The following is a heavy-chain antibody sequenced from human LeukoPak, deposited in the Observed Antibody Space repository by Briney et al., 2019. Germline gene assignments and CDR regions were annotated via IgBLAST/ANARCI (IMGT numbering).Heavy chain of an antibody. J-gene: IGHJ4*02. Sequence: SETLSLTCTVSGGSISSYYWSWIRQPPGKGLEWIGYISYSGSTNYNPSLKSRVTISVDTSKDQFSLKLSSVTAADTAVYYCARPDYSSGWYYFDYWGQGTLVTVSS. D-gene: IGHD6-19*01. CDR3: ARPDYSSGWYYFDY. CDR2: ISYSGST. V-gene: IGHV4-59*08. CDR1: GGSISSYY.